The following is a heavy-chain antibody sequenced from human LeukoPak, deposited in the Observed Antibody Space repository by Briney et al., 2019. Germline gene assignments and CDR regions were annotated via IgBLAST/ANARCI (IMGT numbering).Heavy chain of an antibody. Sequence: GESLKISCKGSGYSFTNYWISWVRQMPGKGLEWMGRIDPSDSYTNYSPSFQGHVTISTDKSISTAYLQWCSLKASDTAMYYCARDDSSGYDYWGQGTLVTVSS. CDR3: ARDDSSGYDY. J-gene: IGHJ4*02. CDR2: IDPSDSYT. V-gene: IGHV5-10-1*01. CDR1: GYSFTNYW. D-gene: IGHD3-22*01.